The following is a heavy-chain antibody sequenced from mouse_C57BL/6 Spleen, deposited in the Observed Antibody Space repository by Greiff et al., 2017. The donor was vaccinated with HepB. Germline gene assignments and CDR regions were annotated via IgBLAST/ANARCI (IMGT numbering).Heavy chain of an antibody. Sequence: VQLQQSGAELVKPGASVKLSCKASGYTFTSYWMQWVKQRPGQGLEWIGEIDPSDSYTNYNQKFKGKATLTVDTSSSTAYMQLSGLTSEDSAVYYCARSRKDYYGSLYYFDYWGQGTTLTVSS. CDR2: IDPSDSYT. D-gene: IGHD1-1*01. J-gene: IGHJ2*01. V-gene: IGHV1-50*01. CDR3: ARSRKDYYGSLYYFDY. CDR1: GYTFTSYW.